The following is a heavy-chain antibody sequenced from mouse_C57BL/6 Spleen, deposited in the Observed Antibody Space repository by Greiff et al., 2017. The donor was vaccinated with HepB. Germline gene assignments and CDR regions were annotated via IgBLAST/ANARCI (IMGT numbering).Heavy chain of an antibody. Sequence: QVQLRQPGAELVRPGSSVKLSCKASGYTFTSYWMHWVKQRPIQGLEWIGNIDPSDSETHYNQKFKDKATLTVDKSSSTAYMQLSSLTSEDSAVYYYARDGTTAYFDVWGTGTTVTVSS. CDR1: GYTFTSYW. V-gene: IGHV1-52*01. CDR2: IDPSDSET. J-gene: IGHJ1*03. D-gene: IGHD1-2*01. CDR3: ARDGTTAYFDV.